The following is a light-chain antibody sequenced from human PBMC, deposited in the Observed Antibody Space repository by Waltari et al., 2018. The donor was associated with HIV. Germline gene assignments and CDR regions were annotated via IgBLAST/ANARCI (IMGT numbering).Light chain of an antibody. CDR1: QCVSNN. Sequence: EIDMTQSPATLSVSPGERATLSCRARQCVSNNLAWYQQKPGQAPKVLIYGASTRATGIPARFSGSGSGTEFTLTISSLQSEDFAVYYCQQYNNCPLTFGQGTKLEIK. J-gene: IGKJ2*01. CDR3: QQYNNCPLT. V-gene: IGKV3-15*01. CDR2: GAS.